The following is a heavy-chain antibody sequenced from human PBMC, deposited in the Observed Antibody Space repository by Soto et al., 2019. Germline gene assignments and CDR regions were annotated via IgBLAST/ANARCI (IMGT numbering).Heavy chain of an antibody. V-gene: IGHV3-30*03. CDR3: TGEVASGN. Sequence: QVQLVESGGGVVQPGRSLRLSCAVSGFTVSTYGMHWVRQAPGKGLEWVAVISRDGGTKYYADSVKGRFTISRDNSRNTPFLEMNSLRGDDMAVYYCTGEVASGNWGQGTLVTVSS. CDR2: ISRDGGTK. D-gene: IGHD2-8*02. CDR1: GFTVSTYG. J-gene: IGHJ4*02.